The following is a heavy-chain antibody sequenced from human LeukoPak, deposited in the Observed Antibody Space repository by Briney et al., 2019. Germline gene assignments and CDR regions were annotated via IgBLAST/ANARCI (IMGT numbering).Heavy chain of an antibody. D-gene: IGHD3-22*01. J-gene: IGHJ4*02. CDR1: GFTFSSYE. CDR3: VKDSTHFRVWDSYDTAGFNY. V-gene: IGHV3-48*03. Sequence: GGSLRLSCAASGFTFSSYEMNWVRQAPGKGLEWVSYISSSGSTIYYADSVKGRFTVSRDNSKNTLYLQMNSLRAEDTAVYYCVKDSTHFRVWDSYDTAGFNYWGQGTLVTVSS. CDR2: ISSSGSTI.